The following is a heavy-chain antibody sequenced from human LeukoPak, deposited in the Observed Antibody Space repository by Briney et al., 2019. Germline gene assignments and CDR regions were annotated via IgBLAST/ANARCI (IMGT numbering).Heavy chain of an antibody. CDR3: ARVSSTHYCSSTSPNMDV. CDR1: GFTVSSNY. D-gene: IGHD2-2*01. Sequence: GGSLRLSCAASGFTVSSNYMSWVRQAPGKGLEWVSVIYNCGSTYYADSVKGRFTISRDNSKNTLYLQMNSLRAEDTAVYYCARVSSTHYCSSTSPNMDVWGKGTTVTVSS. CDR2: IYNCGST. V-gene: IGHV3-66*01. J-gene: IGHJ6*03.